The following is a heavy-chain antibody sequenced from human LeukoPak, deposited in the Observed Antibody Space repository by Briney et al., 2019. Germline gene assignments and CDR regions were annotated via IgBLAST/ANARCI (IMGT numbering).Heavy chain of an antibody. J-gene: IGHJ4*02. CDR2: ISGSGAIT. CDR3: AKDGDYYDSDAYSSFFDY. Sequence: GGSLRLSCAASRFIFSSYAMGWVRQAPGKGLEWVSSISGSGAITYYADYVKGRFTISRDNSKSTLSLQMNSLRAEDTAVYYCAKDGDYYDSDAYSSFFDYWGQGTLVTVSS. CDR1: RFIFSSYA. V-gene: IGHV3-23*01. D-gene: IGHD3-22*01.